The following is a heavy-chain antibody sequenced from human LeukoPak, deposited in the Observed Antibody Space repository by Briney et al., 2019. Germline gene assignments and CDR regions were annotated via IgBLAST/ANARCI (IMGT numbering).Heavy chain of an antibody. CDR3: ARDLGTGNSGSLADY. D-gene: IGHD3-10*01. CDR1: GYTFTSYG. J-gene: IGHJ4*02. Sequence: GASVKVSCKASGYTFTSYGISWVRQAPGQGLEWMGCISAYNGNTNYAQKLQGRVTMTTDTSTSTAYMELRSLRSADTAVYYCARDLGTGNSGSLADYWGQGTLVTVSS. CDR2: ISAYNGNT. V-gene: IGHV1-18*01.